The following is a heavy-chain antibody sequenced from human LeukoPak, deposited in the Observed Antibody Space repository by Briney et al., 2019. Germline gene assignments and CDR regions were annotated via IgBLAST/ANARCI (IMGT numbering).Heavy chain of an antibody. CDR2: IYTSGST. V-gene: IGHV4-4*09. CDR3: ARAGYSYGTGYYFDY. D-gene: IGHD5-18*01. Sequence: SETLSLTCTVSGGSISSYYWSWIRQPPGKGLEWIGYIYTSGSTNYNPSLKSRVTIPLDTSKNQFSLKLSSVTAADAAVYYCARAGYSYGTGYYFDYWGQGALVTVSS. J-gene: IGHJ4*02. CDR1: GGSISSYY.